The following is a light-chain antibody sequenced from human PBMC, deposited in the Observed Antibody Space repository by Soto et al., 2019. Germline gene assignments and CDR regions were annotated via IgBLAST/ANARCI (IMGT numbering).Light chain of an antibody. Sequence: EIVLTQSPATLSLSPGERATLSCRASQSVNSGYLAWFQQKPGRAPRILIFGTSGRATGIPDRFSGNGSRTDFTLTISRVEPEDSAVYYCQQYGDSVFNFGPRTKV. CDR2: GTS. J-gene: IGKJ3*01. V-gene: IGKV3-20*01. CDR1: QSVNSGY. CDR3: QQYGDSVFN.